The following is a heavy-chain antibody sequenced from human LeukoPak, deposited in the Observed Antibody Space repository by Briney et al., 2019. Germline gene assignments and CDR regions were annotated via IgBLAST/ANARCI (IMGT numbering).Heavy chain of an antibody. CDR2: IGGGDGGT. J-gene: IGHJ3*02. V-gene: IGHV3-23*01. CDR3: AREGPSVDWGAFDI. Sequence: GGSLRLSCAGSGFTSSSYAMSWVRQAPGKGLDWVSGIGGGDGGTYYTDSVKGRFTIFRDISKNTLYLQMNSLRAEDTAVYYCAREGPSVDWGAFDIWGQGTMVTVSS. D-gene: IGHD3-16*01. CDR1: GFTSSSYA.